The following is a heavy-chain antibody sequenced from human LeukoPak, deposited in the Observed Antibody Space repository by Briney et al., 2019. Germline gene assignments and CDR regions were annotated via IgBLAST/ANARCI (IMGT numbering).Heavy chain of an antibody. CDR3: ARIEQLINRYYYYYMDV. CDR2: IYTSGST. V-gene: IGHV4-4*09. D-gene: IGHD6-13*01. Sequence: SETLSLTCTVSGGSISSYYWSWIRQPPGKGLEWIGYIYTSGSTNYNPSLKSRVTIPVDTSKNQFSLKLSSVTAADTGVYYCARIEQLINRYYYYYMDVWGKGTTVTVSS. CDR1: GGSISSYY. J-gene: IGHJ6*03.